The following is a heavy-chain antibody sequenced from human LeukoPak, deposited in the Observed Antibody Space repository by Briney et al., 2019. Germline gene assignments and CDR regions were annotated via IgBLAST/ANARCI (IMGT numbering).Heavy chain of an antibody. J-gene: IGHJ3*02. V-gene: IGHV3-23*01. D-gene: IGHD6-19*01. CDR2: ISGSGGST. CDR3: ARSGWGNRQAFDI. Sequence: GGSLRLSCAASGFTFSSYAMSWVRQAPGKGLEWVSAISGSGGSTYYADSVKGRFTISRDNSKNTLYLQMNSLRAEDTAVYYCARSGWGNRQAFDIWGQGTMVTVSS. CDR1: GFTFSSYA.